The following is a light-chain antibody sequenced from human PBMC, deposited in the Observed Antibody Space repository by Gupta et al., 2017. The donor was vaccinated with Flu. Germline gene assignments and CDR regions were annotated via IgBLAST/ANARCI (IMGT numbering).Light chain of an antibody. CDR1: SLRTYY. V-gene: IGLV3-19*01. CDR2: ARD. J-gene: IGLJ2*01. CDR3: NSRDNSGNHVI. Sequence: SSELTQDLAVSVALGQTVRITCQGDSLRTYYTSWYQQKPGQAPVLVIYARDNRPSGIPDRFSGSSSGNTASLTITGAQAEDEADYYCNSRDNSGNHVIFGGGTKLTVL.